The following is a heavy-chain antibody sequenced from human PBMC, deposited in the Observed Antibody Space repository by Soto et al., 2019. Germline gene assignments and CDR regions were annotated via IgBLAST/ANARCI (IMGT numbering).Heavy chain of an antibody. CDR1: GGTFSSYA. Sequence: SVKVSCKASGGTFSSYAISWVRQAPGQGLEWMGGIIPIFGTANYAQKFQGRVTITADESTSTAYMELSSLRSEDTAVYYCASYTIFGVVTNYYGMDVWGQGTTVTVS. D-gene: IGHD3-3*01. CDR3: ASYTIFGVVTNYYGMDV. CDR2: IIPIFGTA. J-gene: IGHJ6*02. V-gene: IGHV1-69*13.